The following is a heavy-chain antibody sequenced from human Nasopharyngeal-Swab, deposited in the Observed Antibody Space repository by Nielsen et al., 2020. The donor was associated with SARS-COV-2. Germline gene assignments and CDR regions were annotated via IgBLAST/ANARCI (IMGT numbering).Heavy chain of an antibody. CDR3: ARDGTGTTRKNGWFDP. CDR2: IYSGGST. V-gene: IGHV3-66*01. CDR1: GFTVRSNY. D-gene: IGHD1-1*01. Sequence: GESLKIPCAASGFTVRSNYMSWVRQAPGKGLEWVSVIYSGGSTYYADSVKGRFTISRDNSKNTLYLQMNSLRAEDTAVYYCARDGTGTTRKNGWFDPWGQGTLVTVSS. J-gene: IGHJ5*02.